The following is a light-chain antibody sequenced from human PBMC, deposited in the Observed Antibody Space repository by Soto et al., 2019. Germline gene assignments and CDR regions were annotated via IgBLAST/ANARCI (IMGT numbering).Light chain of an antibody. V-gene: IGKV1-39*01. CDR2: AAS. Sequence: DIQMTQSPSSLSASVGDRVTITSRASQSISNYLNWYQQKPGKAPKLLIYAASSLQSGVPSRFSGSGSGTDFTLTISSLQPEDFATYYCQQSYSTPRTFGQGTKVEIK. J-gene: IGKJ1*01. CDR3: QQSYSTPRT. CDR1: QSISNY.